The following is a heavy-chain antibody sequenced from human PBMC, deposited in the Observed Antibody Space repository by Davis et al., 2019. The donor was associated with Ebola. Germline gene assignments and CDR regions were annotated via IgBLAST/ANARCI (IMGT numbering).Heavy chain of an antibody. D-gene: IGHD2-2*02. CDR3: ARCSSTSCYTRVWFDP. J-gene: IGHJ5*02. Sequence: PSETLSLTCTVSGGSISSGGYYWSWIRQHPGKGLEWIGYIYYSGSTYYNPSLKSRVTISVDTSKNQFSLKLSSVTAADTAVYYCARCSSTSCYTRVWFDPWGQGTLVTVSS. V-gene: IGHV4-31*03. CDR1: GGSISSGGYY. CDR2: IYYSGST.